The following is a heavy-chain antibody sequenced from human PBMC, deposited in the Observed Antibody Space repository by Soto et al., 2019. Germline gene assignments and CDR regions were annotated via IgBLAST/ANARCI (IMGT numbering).Heavy chain of an antibody. CDR3: TTVDRTEGGGH. V-gene: IGHV3-15*01. CDR2: IKSKPNGGTT. D-gene: IGHD3-16*01. Sequence: EVQLVESGGGLVNPGGSLRLSCAASGFTFSHAWMSWVRQAPGKGLEWVGRIKSKPNGGTTDYAAPVKDRFTISRDDSRNTLYLQMSGLEAEDTAVYYSTTVDRTEGGGHWGQGTLVTVSS. CDR1: GFTFSHAW. J-gene: IGHJ4*02.